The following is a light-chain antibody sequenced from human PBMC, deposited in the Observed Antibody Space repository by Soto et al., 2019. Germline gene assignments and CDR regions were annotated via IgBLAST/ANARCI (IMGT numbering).Light chain of an antibody. J-gene: IGKJ4*01. CDR1: QSISSW. CDR2: KAS. CDR3: QQYNSYPLT. V-gene: IGKV1-5*03. Sequence: DLQMTQSPSTLSASVGDRVTITCPASQSISSWLAWYQQKPGKAPKLLIYKASSLESGVPSRFSGSASGTEFTLTISSLQPDDFATYYCQQYNSYPLTFGGGTKVDIK.